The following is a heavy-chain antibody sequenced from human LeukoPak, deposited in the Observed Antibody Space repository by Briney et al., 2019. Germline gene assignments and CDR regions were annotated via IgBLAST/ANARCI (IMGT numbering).Heavy chain of an antibody. CDR2: ISAYNGNT. Sequence: GASVKVSCKASGYTFTSYGISWVRQAPGQGLEWIGWISAYNGNTNYAQKLQGRVTMTTDTYTSTAYMELRSLRSDDTAVYYCARDPCRSTSCYAHRFDPWGQGTLVTVSS. CDR3: ARDPCRSTSCYAHRFDP. V-gene: IGHV1-18*01. J-gene: IGHJ5*02. D-gene: IGHD2-2*01. CDR1: GYTFTSYG.